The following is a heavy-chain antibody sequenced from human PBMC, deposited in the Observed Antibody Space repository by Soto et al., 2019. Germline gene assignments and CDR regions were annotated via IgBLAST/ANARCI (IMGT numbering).Heavy chain of an antibody. Sequence: AGSLRLSCDVSGFNLTNFNMIWGRQAQGMGLKWFSSVSGSSSYIYYADSVKGRFTGSRDNANNLVFLQMNGLRPEDTSMYYSARDLRGHYGPWGQGTMVTVSS. CDR1: GFNLTNFN. CDR3: ARDLRGHYGP. V-gene: IGHV3-21*06. CDR2: VSGSSSYI. D-gene: IGHD4-17*01. J-gene: IGHJ3*01.